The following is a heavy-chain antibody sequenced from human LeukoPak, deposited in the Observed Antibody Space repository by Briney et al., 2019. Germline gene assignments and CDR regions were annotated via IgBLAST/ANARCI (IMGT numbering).Heavy chain of an antibody. CDR2: ISGGGGTI. J-gene: IGHJ4*02. Sequence: PGGSLRLSCAASGFTFSAYSMNWVRQAPGKGLEWVSFISGGGGTIYYADSVKGRFTISRDNAKNTLYLQMNSLRAEDTAVYYCAKAPEVAVVPDYWGQGTLVTVSS. CDR1: GFTFSAYS. CDR3: AKAPEVAVVPDY. D-gene: IGHD2-15*01. V-gene: IGHV3-48*01.